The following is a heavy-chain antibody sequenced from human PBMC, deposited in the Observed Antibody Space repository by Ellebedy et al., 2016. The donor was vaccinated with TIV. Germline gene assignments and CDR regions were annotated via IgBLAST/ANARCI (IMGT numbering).Heavy chain of an antibody. D-gene: IGHD4-17*01. V-gene: IGHV3-73*01. CDR2: IRSKANSYAT. J-gene: IGHJ4*02. CDR3: FAKDDYVY. CDR1: GFTFSGSA. Sequence: GGSLRLSXAASGFTFSGSAMHWVRQASGKGLEWVGRIRSKANSYATAYAASVKGRFTISRDDSKNTAYLQMSSLKTEDTAVYYCFAKDDYVYWGQGTPVTVSS.